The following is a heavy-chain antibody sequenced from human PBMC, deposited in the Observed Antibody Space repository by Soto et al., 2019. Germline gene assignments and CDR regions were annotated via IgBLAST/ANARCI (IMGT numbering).Heavy chain of an antibody. CDR2: ISAYNGNT. Sequence: QVQLVQSGAEVKKPGASVKVSCKASGYTFTSYGISWVRQAPGQGLEWMGWISAYNGNTNYAQKLQGRVTMTTDTSTSTAYMELRSLRSDDTAVYYCASGVAAAGPGHYYYYGMDVWGQGTTVTVSS. CDR3: ASGVAAAGPGHYYYYGMDV. V-gene: IGHV1-18*04. J-gene: IGHJ6*02. CDR1: GYTFTSYG. D-gene: IGHD6-13*01.